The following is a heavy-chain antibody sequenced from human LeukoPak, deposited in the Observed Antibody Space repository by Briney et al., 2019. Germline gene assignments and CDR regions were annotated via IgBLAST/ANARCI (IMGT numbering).Heavy chain of an antibody. V-gene: IGHV1-69*02. D-gene: IGHD6-6*01. CDR2: IIPILGIA. CDR1: GGTFSSYT. J-gene: IGHJ4*02. CDR3: AVEYSSSALVSDY. Sequence: SVKVSCKASGGTFSSYTISWVRQAPGQGLEWMGRIIPILGIANYAQKFQGRVTITADKSTSTAYMELSSLRSEDTAVYYCAVEYSSSALVSDYWGQGTLVAVSS.